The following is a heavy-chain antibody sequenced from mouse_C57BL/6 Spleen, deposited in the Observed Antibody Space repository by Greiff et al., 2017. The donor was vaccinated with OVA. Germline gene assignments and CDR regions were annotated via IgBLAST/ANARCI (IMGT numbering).Heavy chain of an antibody. CDR3: ARSRYGYAYAMDY. D-gene: IGHD2-2*01. CDR2: INPSTGGT. Sequence: EVQLQQSGPELVKPGASVKISCKASGYSFTGYYMNWVKQSPEKSLEWIGEINPSTGGTTYNQKFKAKATLTVDKSSSTAYMQLKSLTSEDSAVYYCARSRYGYAYAMDYWGQGTSVTVSS. J-gene: IGHJ4*01. V-gene: IGHV1-42*01. CDR1: GYSFTGYY.